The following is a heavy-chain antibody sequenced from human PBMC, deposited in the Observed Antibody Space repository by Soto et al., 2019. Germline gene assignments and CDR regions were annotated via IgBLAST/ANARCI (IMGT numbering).Heavy chain of an antibody. CDR1: GFTFSSYG. CDR2: ISYDGSNK. D-gene: IGHD6-13*01. CDR3: AKLLAAAGTKDYYYGMDV. V-gene: IGHV3-30*18. J-gene: IGHJ6*01. Sequence: PGGSLRLSCAASGFTFSSYGMHWVRQAPGKGLEWVAVISYDGSNKYYADSVKGRFTISRDNSKNTLYLQMNSLRAEDTAVYYCAKLLAAAGTKDYYYGMDVWGQGTTVTVSS.